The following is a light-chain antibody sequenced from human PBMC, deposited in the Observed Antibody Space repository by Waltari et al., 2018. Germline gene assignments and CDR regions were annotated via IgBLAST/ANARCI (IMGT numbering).Light chain of an antibody. J-gene: IGLJ1*01. V-gene: IGLV2-11*01. CDR1: SSDVGGYNY. Sequence: QSALTQPRPVSGSPGQSVTISCTGTSSDVGGYNYVSWYQQHPGKAPKLMIYDVSKRPSRGPDRFAGSKSGNTASLTISGLQAEDEADYYCCTYAGSYSYVFGTGTKVTVL. CDR3: CTYAGSYSYV. CDR2: DVS.